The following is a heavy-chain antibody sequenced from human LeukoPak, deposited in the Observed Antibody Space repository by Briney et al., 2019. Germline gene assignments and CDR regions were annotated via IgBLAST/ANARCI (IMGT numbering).Heavy chain of an antibody. CDR3: AKDHYYDSSGYYVGYFDY. V-gene: IGHV3-9*01. J-gene: IGHJ4*02. CDR1: RFTFDDYA. CDR2: ISWNSGSI. Sequence: PGRSLRLSCAASRFTFDDYAMHWVRQAPGKGLEWVSGISWNSGSIGYADSVKGRFTISRDNAKNSLYLQMNSLRAEDTALYYCAKDHYYDSSGYYVGYFDYWGQGTLVTVSS. D-gene: IGHD3-22*01.